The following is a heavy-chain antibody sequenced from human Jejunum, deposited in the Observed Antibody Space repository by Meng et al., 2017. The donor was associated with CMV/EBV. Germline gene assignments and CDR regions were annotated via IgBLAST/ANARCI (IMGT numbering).Heavy chain of an antibody. CDR3: ARNYWSGFPDF. J-gene: IGHJ4*02. CDR1: GASSSSRTTNY. V-gene: IGHV4-39*07. Sequence: TVSGASSSSRTTNYWGWIRQPPGKELEWIGSIYYTGTSYYNPSLKSRVTISIDTSKNQFSLRLSSVTAADTAVYFCARNYWSGFPDFWGQGTLVTVSS. D-gene: IGHD3-3*01. CDR2: IYYTGTS.